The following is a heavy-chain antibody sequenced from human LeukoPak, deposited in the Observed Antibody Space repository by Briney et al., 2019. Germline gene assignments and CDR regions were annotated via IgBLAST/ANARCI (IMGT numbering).Heavy chain of an antibody. D-gene: IGHD3-22*01. CDR2: INHSGST. V-gene: IGHV4-34*01. CDR1: GGSFSGYY. CDR3: ARARDYDSSGYYDS. Sequence: PSETLSLTCAVYGGSFSGYYWSRIRQTPEEGLEWIGEINHSGSTNYNPSLKSRVTISVDTSKNQFSLRLSSVTAADTAVYYCARARDYDSSGYYDSWGQGTLVTVSS. J-gene: IGHJ5*01.